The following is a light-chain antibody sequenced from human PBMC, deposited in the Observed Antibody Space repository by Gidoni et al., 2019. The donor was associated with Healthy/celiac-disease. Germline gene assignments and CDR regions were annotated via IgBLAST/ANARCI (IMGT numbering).Light chain of an antibody. Sequence: DIQMTQSPSSLSASVGDTVAITCRASQSISTSLNWYQQKPGKAPKLLIYASSIFQSGVPSRFSGSGSGTDFPLTISMLQPEDFATYYRQHRYTTPRTFGQGTKLEIK. CDR2: ASS. J-gene: IGKJ2*01. CDR3: QHRYTTPRT. CDR1: QSISTS. V-gene: IGKV1-39*01.